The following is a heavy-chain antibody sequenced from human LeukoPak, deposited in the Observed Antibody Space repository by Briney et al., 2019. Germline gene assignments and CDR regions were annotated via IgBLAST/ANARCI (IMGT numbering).Heavy chain of an antibody. CDR1: GFTFSSYW. CDR2: INSDGSTT. Sequence: GGSLRLSCAASGFTFSSYWMHWVRQAPGKGLVWVSHINSDGSTTNYADSVRGRFTVSRDNAKNTLYLEMNSLRAEDTAVYYCARPGGGEKYSYGYFYWGQGTLVTVSS. D-gene: IGHD5-18*01. J-gene: IGHJ4*02. V-gene: IGHV3-74*01. CDR3: ARPGGGEKYSYGYFY.